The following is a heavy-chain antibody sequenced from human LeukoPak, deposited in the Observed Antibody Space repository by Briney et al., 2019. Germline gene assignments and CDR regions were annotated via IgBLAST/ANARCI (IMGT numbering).Heavy chain of an antibody. Sequence: PSETLSLTCAVYGGSFSGYYWSWIRQPPGKGLEWIGEINHSGSPNYNPSLKSRVTISVDTSKNQFSLRLSSVTAADTAVYYCARGSLVGATDYWGQGTLVTVSS. CDR2: INHSGSP. CDR1: GGSFSGYY. D-gene: IGHD1-26*01. CDR3: ARGSLVGATDY. V-gene: IGHV4-34*01. J-gene: IGHJ4*02.